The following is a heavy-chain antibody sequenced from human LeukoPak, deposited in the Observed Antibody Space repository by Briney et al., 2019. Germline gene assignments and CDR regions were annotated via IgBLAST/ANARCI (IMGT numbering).Heavy chain of an antibody. CDR1: GFTLGSHD. J-gene: IGHJ4*02. D-gene: IGHD6-13*01. CDR2: IASGFQT. Sequence: GGSLRLSCTASGFTLGSHDMHWVRQTTGEGLEWVAAIASGFQTFYAGSVKGRFTVSRDNSKNTLYLQMNSLRAEDTAVYYCAKAAAAGDYWGQGTLVTVSS. V-gene: IGHV3-13*01. CDR3: AKAAAAGDY.